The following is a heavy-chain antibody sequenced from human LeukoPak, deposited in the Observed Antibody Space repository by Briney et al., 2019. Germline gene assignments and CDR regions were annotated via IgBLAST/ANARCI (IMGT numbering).Heavy chain of an antibody. Sequence: ASVKVSCKASGYTFISYGVSWVRQAPGQGLEWMGWIDTYRSSTNYAQDLQGRVTVTTDTSTTTVYTELRSLRFDDTAVYYCARPNTDAAGYYFDYWGQGTLVTVSS. J-gene: IGHJ4*02. CDR2: IDTYRSST. CDR3: ARPNTDAAGYYFDY. D-gene: IGHD6-13*01. V-gene: IGHV1-18*01. CDR1: GYTFISYG.